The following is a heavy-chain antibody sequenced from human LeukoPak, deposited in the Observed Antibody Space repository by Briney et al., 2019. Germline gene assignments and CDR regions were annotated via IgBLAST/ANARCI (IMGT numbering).Heavy chain of an antibody. CDR2: ISGRAGQT. CDR3: AKREAQNSGPIDC. CDR1: GFTFSTSA. D-gene: IGHD6-19*01. Sequence: SGGSLRLSCAASGFTFSTSAMTWVRQAPGTGLEWVSTISGRAGQTHYADSVKGRFTISRDSSKSTLYLHMSGLRAEDTALYYCAKREAQNSGPIDCWCQGTLVTVSS. J-gene: IGHJ4*02. V-gene: IGHV3-23*01.